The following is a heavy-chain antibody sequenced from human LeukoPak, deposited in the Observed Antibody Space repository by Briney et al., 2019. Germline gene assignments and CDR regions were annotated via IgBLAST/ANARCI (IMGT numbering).Heavy chain of an antibody. CDR1: GYTLTELS. V-gene: IGHV1-24*01. Sequence: VASVKVSCKVSGYTLTELSMHWVRQAPGKGLEWMGGFDPEDGETIYAQKFQGRVTMTEDTSTDTAYMELSSLRSEDTAVYYCATDLGYSYGYGNYWGQGTLVTVSS. CDR2: FDPEDGET. CDR3: ATDLGYSYGYGNY. D-gene: IGHD5-18*01. J-gene: IGHJ4*02.